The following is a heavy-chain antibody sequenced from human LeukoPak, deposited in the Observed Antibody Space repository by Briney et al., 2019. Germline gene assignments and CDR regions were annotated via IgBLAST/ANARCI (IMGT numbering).Heavy chain of an antibody. CDR3: ARDRESRFDY. Sequence: ASVRVSCKASGYTFTSYGISWVRQAPGQGLEWMGWISAYNGNTNYAQELQGRVTMTTNTSTSTAYMELRSLRSDDTAVYYCARDRESRFDYWGQGTLVTVSS. J-gene: IGHJ4*02. CDR1: GYTFTSYG. V-gene: IGHV1-18*04. CDR2: ISAYNGNT.